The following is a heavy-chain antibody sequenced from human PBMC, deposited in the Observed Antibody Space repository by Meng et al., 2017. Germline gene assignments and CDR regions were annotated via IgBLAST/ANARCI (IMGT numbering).Heavy chain of an antibody. CDR3: ASPLLRFLEWLSMGY. CDR2: ISYDGSNK. V-gene: IGHV3-30*01. D-gene: IGHD3-3*01. CDR1: GFTFSSYA. J-gene: IGHJ4*02. Sequence: LVGSGGGLVQPGRSLRLSCAAPGFTFSSYAMHWVRQAPGKGLEWVAVISYDGSNKYYADSVKGRFTISRDNSKNTLYLQMNSLRAEDTAVYYCASPLLRFLEWLSMGYWGQGTLVTVSS.